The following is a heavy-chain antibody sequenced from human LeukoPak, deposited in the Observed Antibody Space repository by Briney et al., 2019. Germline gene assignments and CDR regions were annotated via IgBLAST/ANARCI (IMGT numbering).Heavy chain of an antibody. CDR3: ARDLREYSSSSADY. CDR2: ISAYNGNT. Sequence: ASVKVSCKASGYTFTSYGISWVRQAPGQGLEWMGWISAYNGNTNYAPKLQGRVTMTTDTSTSTAYMELRSLRSDDTAVYYCARDLREYSSSSADYWGQGTMVTVSS. CDR1: GYTFTSYG. D-gene: IGHD6-6*01. J-gene: IGHJ4*02. V-gene: IGHV1-18*01.